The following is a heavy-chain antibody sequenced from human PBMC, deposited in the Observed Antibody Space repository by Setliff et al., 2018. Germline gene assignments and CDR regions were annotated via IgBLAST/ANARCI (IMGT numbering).Heavy chain of an antibody. V-gene: IGHV1-18*01. J-gene: IGHJ4*02. CDR3: ARDVTGSHSGRLDS. CDR2: ISVYSGNA. Sequence: GASVKVSCKASGYSFSDSAVSWVRQAPGQGLEWVGWISVYSGNAYYAQKLQDRVTLTTDTSTTTAYLELRSLRPDDTAVYYCARDVTGSHSGRLDSWGQGTLVTVSS. D-gene: IGHD1-26*01. CDR1: GYSFSDSA.